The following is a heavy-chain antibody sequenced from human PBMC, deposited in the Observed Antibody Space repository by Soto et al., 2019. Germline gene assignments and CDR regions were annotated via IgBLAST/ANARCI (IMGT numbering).Heavy chain of an antibody. J-gene: IGHJ4*02. V-gene: IGHV4-34*01. CDR3: ARVAARAEGIDY. D-gene: IGHD6-6*01. CDR2: INHSGST. Sequence: SETLSLTCAVYGGSFSGYYWSWIRQPPGKGLEWIGEINHSGSTNYNPSLKSRVTISVDTSKNQFSLKLSSVTAADTAVYYCARVAARAEGIDYWGQGTLVTVSS. CDR1: GGSFSGYY.